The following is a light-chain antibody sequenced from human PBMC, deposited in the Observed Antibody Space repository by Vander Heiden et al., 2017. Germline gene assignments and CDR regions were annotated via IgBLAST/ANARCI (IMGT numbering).Light chain of an antibody. V-gene: IGLV2-14*01. Sequence: SALTQPASLSGPPGSSITTSCTGSSSDVGAYNYVSWFQQHPGKAPRLMMYEVTNRPLGVSNRFSGSKSGNTASLTISGLQAEDEADYYCSSYSSSNSLLFGGGTKLTVL. CDR2: EVT. J-gene: IGLJ3*02. CDR3: SSYSSSNSLL. CDR1: SSDVGAYNY.